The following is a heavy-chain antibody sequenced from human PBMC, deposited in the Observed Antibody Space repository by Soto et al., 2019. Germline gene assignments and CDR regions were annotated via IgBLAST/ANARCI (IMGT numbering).Heavy chain of an antibody. D-gene: IGHD3-22*01. V-gene: IGHV3-30-3*01. CDR3: ATEGPSSGHAGTCHN. CDR1: GFTFSTYV. CDR2: ISYDGNSE. Sequence: QVQLVESGGGVVQPGRSLRLSCAASGFTFSTYVMQWVRQAPGKGLEWVAGISYDGNSEHYADSVKGRFTISRDNSWNTLYVQMDTLRVDDTAVYYCATEGPSSGHAGTCHNWGQGTLVSVSS. J-gene: IGHJ1*01.